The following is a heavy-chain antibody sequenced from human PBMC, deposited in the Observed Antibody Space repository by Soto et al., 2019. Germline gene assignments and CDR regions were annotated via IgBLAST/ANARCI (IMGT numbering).Heavy chain of an antibody. V-gene: IGHV4-4*02. Sequence: QVQLQESGPGLVKPSGTLSLTCVVSGGSISSNNWWSWVRQTPGKGLEWIGEVYHTRSTNYNPSLKRRVTISVDKANNQLSLKRTSVTAADTAVYYCGRDPGGEWEPFDYWGQGTLVTVSS. CDR2: VYHTRST. CDR1: GGSISSNNW. J-gene: IGHJ4*02. D-gene: IGHD1-26*01. CDR3: GRDPGGEWEPFDY.